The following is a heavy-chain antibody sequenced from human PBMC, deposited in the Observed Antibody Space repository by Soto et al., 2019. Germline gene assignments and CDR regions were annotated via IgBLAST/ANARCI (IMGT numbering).Heavy chain of an antibody. Sequence: GGSLRLSCAASGFTFSSYAMHWVRQAPGKGLEWVAVISYDGSNKYYADSVKGRFTISRDNSKNTLYLQMNSLRAEDTAVYYCARTASTGASSPPYSYGMDVWGQGTTVTVAS. V-gene: IGHV3-30-3*01. D-gene: IGHD6-6*01. CDR1: GFTFSSYA. CDR2: ISYDGSNK. CDR3: ARTASTGASSPPYSYGMDV. J-gene: IGHJ6*02.